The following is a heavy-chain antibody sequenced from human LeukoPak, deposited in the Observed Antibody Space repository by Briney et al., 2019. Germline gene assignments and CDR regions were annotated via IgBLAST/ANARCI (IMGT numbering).Heavy chain of an antibody. CDR1: GYTFTSYG. D-gene: IGHD3-22*01. Sequence: ASVKVSCKASGYTFTSYGISWVRQAPGQGLEWMGWISAYNGNTNYAQKLQGRVTMTTDTSTSTAYMELRSLRSDDTAVYYCARDRQYYYDSSGYYYADAFDIWGRGTMVTVSS. V-gene: IGHV1-18*01. CDR2: ISAYNGNT. J-gene: IGHJ3*02. CDR3: ARDRQYYYDSSGYYYADAFDI.